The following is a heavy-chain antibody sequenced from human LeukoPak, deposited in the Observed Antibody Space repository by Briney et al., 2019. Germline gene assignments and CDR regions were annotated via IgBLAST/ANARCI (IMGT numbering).Heavy chain of an antibody. CDR3: ARVSVRFLEWFPPDY. J-gene: IGHJ4*02. D-gene: IGHD3-3*01. CDR1: GGTFSSYA. V-gene: IGHV1-69*05. Sequence: ASVKVSCKASGGTFSSYAISWVRQAPGQGLEWMGGIIPIFGTANYAQKFQGRVTMTRDTSTSTVYMELSSLRSEDTAVYYCARVSVRFLEWFPPDYWGQGTLVTVSS. CDR2: IIPIFGTA.